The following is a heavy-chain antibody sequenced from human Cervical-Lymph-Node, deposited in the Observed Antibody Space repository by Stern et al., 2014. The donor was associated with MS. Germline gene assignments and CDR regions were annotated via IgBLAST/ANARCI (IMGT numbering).Heavy chain of an antibody. V-gene: IGHV3-53*01. J-gene: IGHJ4*02. Sequence: EVQLVESGGGVIQPGGSLRLSCTASGFTVSRDYMTWVRQAPGKGLEWVSLITNVGRTFYTDSVKGRFTISRDDSKNTVYLHMTSLRAEDTAMYYGARDTSSPERSDWWGQGTLVTVSS. CDR3: ARDTSSPERSDW. CDR2: ITNVGRT. CDR1: GFTVSRDY. D-gene: IGHD1-1*01.